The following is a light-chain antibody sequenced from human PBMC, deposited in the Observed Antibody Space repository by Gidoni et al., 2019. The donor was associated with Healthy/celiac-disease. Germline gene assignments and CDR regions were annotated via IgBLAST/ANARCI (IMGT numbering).Light chain of an antibody. CDR3: MQALQTPEIT. CDR2: LGF. V-gene: IGKV2-28*01. Sequence: IVWTQSPLSLRVTPGEPASLSCRSSQSPPHSNGYNDLYWYLQTPGQPPQLLIYLGFNQGPGFPDRFSGSGPATDFTLIISRLEDDDDVVYYCMQALQTPEITFGPGTKVDIK. CDR1: QSPPHSNGYND. J-gene: IGKJ3*01.